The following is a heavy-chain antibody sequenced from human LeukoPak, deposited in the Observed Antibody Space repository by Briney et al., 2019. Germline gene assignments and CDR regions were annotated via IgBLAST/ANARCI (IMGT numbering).Heavy chain of an antibody. CDR2: INQDGREK. D-gene: IGHD4-17*01. CDR1: GFTFSSNW. V-gene: IGHV3-7*02. J-gene: IGHJ4*02. CDR3: AKNGEEFDY. Sequence: PGGSLRLSCAASGFTFSSNWMTWVRQAPGKGLEWVANINQDGREKYYVDSVKGRFTISRDNAKNSLYLQVHNLRAEDTAVYYCAKNGEEFDYWGQGTLVTVSS.